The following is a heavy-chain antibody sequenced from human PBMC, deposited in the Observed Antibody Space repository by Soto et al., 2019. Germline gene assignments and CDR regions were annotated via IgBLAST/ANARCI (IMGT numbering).Heavy chain of an antibody. D-gene: IGHD3-10*01. Sequence: GGSLRLSCAASGFTFSSYGMHWVRQAPGKGLEWVAVIWYDGSNKYYADSVKGRFTISRDNSKNTLYLQMNSLRAEDTAVYYCARDLRYYGSGSYYNGAFDIWGQGTMVTVSS. CDR3: ARDLRYYGSGSYYNGAFDI. V-gene: IGHV3-33*01. CDR2: IWYDGSNK. CDR1: GFTFSSYG. J-gene: IGHJ3*02.